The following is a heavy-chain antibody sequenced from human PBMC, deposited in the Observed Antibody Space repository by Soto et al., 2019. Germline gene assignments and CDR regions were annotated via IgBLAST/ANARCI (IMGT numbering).Heavy chain of an antibody. CDR2: ISYDGSNK. D-gene: IGHD2-15*01. CDR3: AREKGDIVVVPNLNWVDP. V-gene: IGHV3-30-3*01. CDR1: GFTLSSYA. Sequence: HPWGSLRLSCAASGFTLSSYAMHWVRQAPGKGLEWVAVISYDGSNKYYADSVKCRFTISRDNSKHTPYLQMNSQRAEDTAVYYCAREKGDIVVVPNLNWVDPWGQGTLVTV. J-gene: IGHJ5*02.